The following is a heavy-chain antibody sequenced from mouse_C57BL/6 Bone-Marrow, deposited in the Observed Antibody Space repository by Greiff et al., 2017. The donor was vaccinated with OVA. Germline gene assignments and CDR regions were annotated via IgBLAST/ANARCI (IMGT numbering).Heavy chain of an antibody. J-gene: IGHJ4*01. CDR2: IDPENGDT. V-gene: IGHV14-4*01. Sequence: EVQLQQSGAELVRPGASVKLSCTASGFNIKDDYMHWVKQRPEQGLEWIGWIDPENGDTEYAPKFQGKATRTADTTYNTAVLHLSSLTSEDTAGSYCTTNYAMYYWGQGTSVTVSS. CDR3: TTNYAMYY. CDR1: GFNIKDDY.